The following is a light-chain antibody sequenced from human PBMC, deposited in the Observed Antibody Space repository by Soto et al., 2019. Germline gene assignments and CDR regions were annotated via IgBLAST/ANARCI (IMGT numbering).Light chain of an antibody. CDR2: GAS. CDR3: HKYGSLPGT. Sequence: EIVLTQSPVTLSFSPWERATLSCRASQSVSSNYLAWYQQKPGQAPRLLIYGASSRATGIPDRFSGSGSGTDFTLAISRLEPEDFAVYFCHKYGSLPGTFGQGTKVDIK. V-gene: IGKV3-20*01. CDR1: QSVSSNY. J-gene: IGKJ1*01.